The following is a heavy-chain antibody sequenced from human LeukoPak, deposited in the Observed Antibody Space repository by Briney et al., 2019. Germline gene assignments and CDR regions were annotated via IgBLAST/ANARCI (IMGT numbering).Heavy chain of an antibody. V-gene: IGHV3-23*01. Sequence: GVSLRLSCAASGVTLSTYAMSWARQAPGKGLEWVSGISSSGSGDNTYYADSVKGRFTISRDNSKNTLYLQMNSLRAEDTAVYYCARDHGYYDFWSGYYLNYYYGMDVWGQGTTVTVSS. CDR2: ISSSGSGDNT. CDR1: GVTLSTYA. D-gene: IGHD3-3*01. J-gene: IGHJ6*02. CDR3: ARDHGYYDFWSGYYLNYYYGMDV.